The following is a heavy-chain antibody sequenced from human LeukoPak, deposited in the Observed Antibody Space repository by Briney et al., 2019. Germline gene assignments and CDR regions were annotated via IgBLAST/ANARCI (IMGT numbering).Heavy chain of an antibody. Sequence: PGGSLRLSCAASGFTFSSYSMNWVRQAPGKGLEWVSYISSSSSTIYYADSVKGRFTISRDNAKNSLYLQMNSLRAEDTAVYYCARHGMIVADIDDAFDIWGQGTMVTVSS. J-gene: IGHJ3*02. CDR1: GFTFSSYS. CDR3: ARHGMIVADIDDAFDI. V-gene: IGHV3-48*01. D-gene: IGHD3-22*01. CDR2: ISSSSSTI.